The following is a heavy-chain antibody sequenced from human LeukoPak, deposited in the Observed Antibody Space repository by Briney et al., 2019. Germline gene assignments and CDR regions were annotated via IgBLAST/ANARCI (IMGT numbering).Heavy chain of an antibody. V-gene: IGHV1-18*01. J-gene: IGHJ4*02. D-gene: IGHD3-16*01. Sequence: EASVKVSCKASGYIFTSYGISWVRQAPGQGLEWMGWINTYNGNTKYIQKLQGRVTITADKSTSTAYMERSSLRSEDTAVYYCAREVERFGSLRGTPSFDYWGQGTLVTVSS. CDR2: INTYNGNT. CDR1: GYIFTSYG. CDR3: AREVERFGSLRGTPSFDY.